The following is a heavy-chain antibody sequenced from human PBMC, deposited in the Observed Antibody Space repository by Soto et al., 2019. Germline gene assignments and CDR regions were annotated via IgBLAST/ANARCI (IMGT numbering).Heavy chain of an antibody. D-gene: IGHD3-22*01. CDR2: INPSGGST. Sequence: QVQLVQSGAEVKKHGASVKVSCKASGYTFNSYYIHWVRQAPGQGLEWMGIINPSGGSTSYAQKVQGRVTMTRDTSTSTVYMDLSSLRSEDTAVYYCARVGSDYYLYGMDVWGQGTTVTVSS. J-gene: IGHJ6*02. CDR3: ARVGSDYYLYGMDV. V-gene: IGHV1-46*02. CDR1: GYTFNSYY.